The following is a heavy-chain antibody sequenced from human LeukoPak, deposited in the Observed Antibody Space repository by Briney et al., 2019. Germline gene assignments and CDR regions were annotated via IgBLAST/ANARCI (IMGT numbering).Heavy chain of an antibody. CDR1: GFTFSSYA. V-gene: IGHV3-30-3*01. J-gene: IGHJ5*02. D-gene: IGHD3-10*01. Sequence: GGSLRLSCAASGFTFSSYAMHWVRQAPGKGLEWVAVISYDGSNKYYADSVKGRFTISRDNSKNTLYLQMNSLRAEDTAVYYCAGDLTSYYYGSGSLNWFDPWGQGTLVTVSS. CDR2: ISYDGSNK. CDR3: AGDLTSYYYGSGSLNWFDP.